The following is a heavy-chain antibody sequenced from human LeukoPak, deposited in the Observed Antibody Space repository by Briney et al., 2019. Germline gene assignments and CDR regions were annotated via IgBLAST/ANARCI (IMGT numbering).Heavy chain of an antibody. J-gene: IGHJ3*02. CDR2: IYPGDSDT. Sequence: GESLKISCKGPGYTFTNYWIGWVRQMPGKGLEWMGIIYPGDSDTKYSPSFQGQVTISADKSITTAYLQWNSLKASDTAMYYCARSYGDHEAFDIWGQGTMVTVSS. D-gene: IGHD4-17*01. V-gene: IGHV5-51*01. CDR3: ARSYGDHEAFDI. CDR1: GYTFTNYW.